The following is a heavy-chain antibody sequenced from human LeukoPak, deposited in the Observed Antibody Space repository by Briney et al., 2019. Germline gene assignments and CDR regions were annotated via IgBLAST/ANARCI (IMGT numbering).Heavy chain of an antibody. J-gene: IGHJ6*02. Sequence: HPGRSLRLSCTASGFTFGDYAMSWVRQAPGKGLEWVGFIRSKAYGGTTEYAASVKGRFTISRDDSKSIAYLQMNSLKTEDTAVYYCTGAESPYYYYYGMDVWGQGTTVTVSS. V-gene: IGHV3-49*04. CDR1: GFTFGDYA. CDR2: IRSKAYGGTT. CDR3: TGAESPYYYYYGMDV. D-gene: IGHD2/OR15-2a*01.